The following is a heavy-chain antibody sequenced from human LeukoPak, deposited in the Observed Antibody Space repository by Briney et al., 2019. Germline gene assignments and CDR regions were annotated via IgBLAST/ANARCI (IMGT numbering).Heavy chain of an antibody. D-gene: IGHD2-2*01. CDR1: GFSFNSYW. Sequence: PGGSLRLSCAASGFSFNSYWMTWVRQAPGKGLNWVASIKQDGSEKCYADSVKGRFTISRDNAKNSLYLQMNRLRAEDTAVYYCARDRVGYCTTTACYEFDYWGQGTLVTVSS. V-gene: IGHV3-7*05. J-gene: IGHJ4*02. CDR2: IKQDGSEK. CDR3: ARDRVGYCTTTACYEFDY.